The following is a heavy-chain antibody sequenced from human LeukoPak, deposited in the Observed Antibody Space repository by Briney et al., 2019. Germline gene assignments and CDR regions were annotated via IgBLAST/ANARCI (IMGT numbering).Heavy chain of an antibody. CDR3: ASLEMTTVTDGGAFDI. D-gene: IGHD4-17*01. Sequence: ASVKVSCKVSGYTLTELSMHWVRRAPGQGLEWMGWINPNSGGTNYAQKFQGRVTMTRDTSISTAYMELSRLRSDDTAVYYCASLEMTTVTDGGAFDIWGQGTMVTVSS. CDR2: INPNSGGT. V-gene: IGHV1-2*02. CDR1: GYTLTELS. J-gene: IGHJ3*02.